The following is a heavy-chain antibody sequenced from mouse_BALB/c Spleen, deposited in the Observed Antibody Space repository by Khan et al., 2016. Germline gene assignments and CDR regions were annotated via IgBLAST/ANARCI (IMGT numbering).Heavy chain of an antibody. CDR2: INPGSGGT. V-gene: IGHV1-54*01. CDR3: ASYGNFDY. CDR1: GYAFTNFL. Sequence: VQLQESGAELVRPGTSVKVSCKASGYAFTNFLIQWVKQRPGQGLEWVGVINPGSGGTNYNEKFKDKATLTADKSSSTAYMQLSSLTSDDSSVYFCASYGNFDYGRQGTTLTVSS. J-gene: IGHJ2*01. D-gene: IGHD2-1*01.